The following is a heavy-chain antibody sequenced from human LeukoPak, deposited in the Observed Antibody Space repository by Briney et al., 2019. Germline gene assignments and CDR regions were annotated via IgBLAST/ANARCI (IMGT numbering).Heavy chain of an antibody. Sequence: SETLSLTCTVSGGSISSYYWSWIRQPPGKGLEWIGYIYYSGSTNYNPSLKSRATISVDTSKNQFSLKLSSVTAADTAVYYGARARLSGSSWDYWGQGTLVTVSS. CDR3: ARARLSGSSWDY. D-gene: IGHD6-13*01. V-gene: IGHV4-59*01. J-gene: IGHJ4*02. CDR2: IYYSGST. CDR1: GGSISSYY.